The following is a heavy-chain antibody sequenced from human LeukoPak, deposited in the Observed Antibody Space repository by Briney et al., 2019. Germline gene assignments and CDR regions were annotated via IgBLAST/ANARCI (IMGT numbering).Heavy chain of an antibody. CDR2: AFVGGDT. Sequence: GSLRLSCVSSGLDVSGTYMSWIRQAPGKGLEWVSTAFVGGDTYYADSVEGRFTLSKDISTNTMYLQMDGLRPEDTAVYFCARDQLDHWGQGALVSVS. CDR1: GLDVSGTY. V-gene: IGHV3-53*01. J-gene: IGHJ5*02. CDR3: ARDQLDH.